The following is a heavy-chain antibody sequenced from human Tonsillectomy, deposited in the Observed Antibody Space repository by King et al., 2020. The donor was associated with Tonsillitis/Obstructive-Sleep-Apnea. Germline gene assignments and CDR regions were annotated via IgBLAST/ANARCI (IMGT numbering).Heavy chain of an antibody. D-gene: IGHD6-19*01. J-gene: IGHJ4*02. CDR1: GFTFNNYW. CDR2: INSDGSSP. V-gene: IGHV3-74*01. CDR3: ASGSGWDGVDY. Sequence: VQLVESGGGLVQPGGSLRLSCAASGFTFNNYWMQWVRQAPGKGLGGVSRINSDGSSPSYADSVTGRFTISRDNAKNTLYLQMNSLRAEDTAVYYCASGSGWDGVDYWGQGTLVTVSS.